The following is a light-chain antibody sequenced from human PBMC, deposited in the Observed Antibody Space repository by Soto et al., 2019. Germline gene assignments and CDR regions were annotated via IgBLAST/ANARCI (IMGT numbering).Light chain of an antibody. CDR2: HAS. Sequence: EIVMTQSPATLSVSPGERATLSCRASQSVYSTLAWYQQKPGQAPSLLIYHASTRATGIPARFSGSGSGTEFTLTINTLQSEGFAVYYCQQYNKWPLTFGGGTKLEIK. CDR1: QSVYST. J-gene: IGKJ4*01. V-gene: IGKV3-15*01. CDR3: QQYNKWPLT.